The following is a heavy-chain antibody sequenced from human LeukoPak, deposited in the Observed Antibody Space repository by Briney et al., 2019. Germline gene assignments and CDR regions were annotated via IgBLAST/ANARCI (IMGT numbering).Heavy chain of an antibody. V-gene: IGHV1-69*04. CDR3: ARTPYSGSYYEPYYFDY. D-gene: IGHD1-26*01. CDR2: IIPILGIA. CDR1: GGTFSSYA. Sequence: SVKVSCKASGGTFSSYAISWVRQAPGQGLEWMGRIIPILGIANYAQKFQGRVTITADKSTSTAYMELRSLTSDDTAVYYCARTPYSGSYYEPYYFDYWGQGTLVTVSS. J-gene: IGHJ4*02.